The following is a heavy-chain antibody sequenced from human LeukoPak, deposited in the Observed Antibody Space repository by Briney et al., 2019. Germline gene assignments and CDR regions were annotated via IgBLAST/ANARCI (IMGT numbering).Heavy chain of an antibody. CDR2: IYTSGST. CDR1: GGSISSGSYY. V-gene: IGHV4-61*02. CDR3: ARDYYYYDSSGYLYWFDP. J-gene: IGHJ5*02. Sequence: PSETLSLTCTVSGGSISSGSYYWSWIRQPAGKGLEWIGRIYTSGSTNYNPSLKSRVTISVDTSKNQFSLKLSSVTAADTAVYYCARDYYYYDSSGYLYWFDPWGQGTLVTVSS. D-gene: IGHD3-22*01.